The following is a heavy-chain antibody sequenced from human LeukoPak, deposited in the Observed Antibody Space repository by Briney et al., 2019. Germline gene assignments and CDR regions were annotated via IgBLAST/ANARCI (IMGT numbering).Heavy chain of an antibody. V-gene: IGHV3-30*03. CDR1: GFTFSSYG. CDR3: ASSPRSEGDY. CDR2: ISYDGSNK. Sequence: GGSLRLSCAASGFTFSSYGMHWVRQAPGKGLEWVAVISYDGSNKYYADSVKGRFTISRDNSKNTLYLQMNSLRAEDTAVYHCASSPRSEGDYWGQGTLVTVSS. J-gene: IGHJ4*02.